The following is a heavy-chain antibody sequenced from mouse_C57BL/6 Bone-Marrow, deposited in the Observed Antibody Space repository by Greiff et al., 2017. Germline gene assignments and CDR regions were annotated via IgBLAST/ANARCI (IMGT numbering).Heavy chain of an antibody. D-gene: IGHD1-1*01. Sequence: VQLQQPGAELVKPGASVKMSCKASGYTFTSYWITWVKQRPGQGLEWIGDIYPGSGSTNYNEKFKSKATLTVDTSSSTAYMQLSSLTSEDSAVYYCAREEVITTVEDYGGQGTTLTVSS. CDR2: IYPGSGST. J-gene: IGHJ2*01. CDR3: AREEVITTVEDY. V-gene: IGHV1-55*01. CDR1: GYTFTSYW.